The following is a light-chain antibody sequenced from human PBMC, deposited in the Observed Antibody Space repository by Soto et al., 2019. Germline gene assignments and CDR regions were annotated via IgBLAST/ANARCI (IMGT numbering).Light chain of an antibody. CDR1: QSVSSN. J-gene: IGKJ5*01. Sequence: EIVMTQSPATLSVSPGERATLSCRASQSVSSNLAWYQQKPGQAPRLLIYGASTRATGIPARFSGSGSGTEFTLTISSLQSEDFAVYYCQQYNNWPPTFGXGTRXXXK. V-gene: IGKV3-15*01. CDR2: GAS. CDR3: QQYNNWPPT.